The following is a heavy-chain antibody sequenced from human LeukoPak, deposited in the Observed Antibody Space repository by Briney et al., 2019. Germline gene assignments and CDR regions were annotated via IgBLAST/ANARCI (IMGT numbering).Heavy chain of an antibody. CDR3: ARDSRTNSLPNWFDP. Sequence: GGSLRLSCAASGFTFSSYWMSWVRQAPGKGLEWVANIKQDGSGKYYVDSVKGRFTISRDNAKNSLYLQMNSLRAEDTAVYYCARDSRTNSLPNWFDPWGQGTLVTVSS. CDR2: IKQDGSGK. CDR1: GFTFSSYW. D-gene: IGHD1-14*01. J-gene: IGHJ5*02. V-gene: IGHV3-7*01.